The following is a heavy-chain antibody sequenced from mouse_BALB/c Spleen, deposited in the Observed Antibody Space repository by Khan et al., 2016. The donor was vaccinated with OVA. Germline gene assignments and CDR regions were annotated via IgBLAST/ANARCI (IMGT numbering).Heavy chain of an antibody. J-gene: IGHJ3*01. D-gene: IGHD1-1*01. CDR2: VSTGGGYT. CDR3: TRIAYYYDSEGFAY. CDR1: GFTFSTYG. Sequence: EVELVESGGDLVKPGGSLKLSCAASGFTFSTYGMSWVRQTPDKRLEWVATVSTGGGYTYYPDSVKGRFTISRDNAKNTLYLQMSGLKSEDTDMFYCTRIAYYYDSEGFAYWGQGTLVTVSA. V-gene: IGHV5-6*01.